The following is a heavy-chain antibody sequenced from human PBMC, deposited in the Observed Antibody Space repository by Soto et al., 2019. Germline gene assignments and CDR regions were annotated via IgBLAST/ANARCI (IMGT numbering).Heavy chain of an antibody. CDR2: ICNNSSTK. Sequence: GGSLRLSCAASGFTFSSYTMHWVRQAPGKGLERVAYICNNSSTKYYADSVKGRFTISRDNAKNSLYLQMNSLRDEDTAVYYCAREGGSLNWFDPWGQGTLVTVSS. V-gene: IGHV3-48*02. J-gene: IGHJ5*02. CDR3: AREGGSLNWFDP. CDR1: GFTFSSYT. D-gene: IGHD1-26*01.